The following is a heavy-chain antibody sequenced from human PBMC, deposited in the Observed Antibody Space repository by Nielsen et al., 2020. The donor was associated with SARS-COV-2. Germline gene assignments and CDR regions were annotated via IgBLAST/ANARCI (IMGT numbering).Heavy chain of an antibody. D-gene: IGHD4-23*01. CDR2: ISTRSDYR. CDR1: GFTFSNYY. CDR3: ARDSSEPVTPFAY. Sequence: GESLKISCAASGFTFSNYYMIWIRQAPGKGLEWVSYISTRSDYRYYVDSVEGRFTISRDNANNLVHLQMNSLRAEDTAVYYCARDSSEPVTPFAYWGQGTLVTVSS. V-gene: IGHV3-11*06. J-gene: IGHJ4*02.